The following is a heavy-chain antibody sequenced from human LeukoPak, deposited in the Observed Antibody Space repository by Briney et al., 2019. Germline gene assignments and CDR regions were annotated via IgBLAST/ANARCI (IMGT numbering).Heavy chain of an antibody. D-gene: IGHD3-22*01. Sequence: GGSLRLSCAASGFIFSSYSMNWVRQAPGKGLEWVSSISSSSSYIYYADSVKGRFTISRDNAKNSLYLQMNSLRAEDTAVYYCARSGPHYSESSGYLWGQGTQVTVSS. CDR1: GFIFSSYS. CDR2: ISSSSSYI. CDR3: ARSGPHYSESSGYL. J-gene: IGHJ5*02. V-gene: IGHV3-21*01.